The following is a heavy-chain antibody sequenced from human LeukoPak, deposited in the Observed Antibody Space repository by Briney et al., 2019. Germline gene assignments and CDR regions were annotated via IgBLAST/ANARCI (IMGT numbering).Heavy chain of an antibody. CDR2: ISGSGGST. D-gene: IGHD2-2*02. V-gene: IGHV3-23*01. J-gene: IGHJ3*02. CDR3: AKVRPDEDIVVVPAAIGDAFDI. CDR1: GFTFSSYA. Sequence: GGSLRLSCAASGFTFSSYAMSWVRQAPGKGLEWVSAISGSGGSTYYAASVKGRFTISRDNSKNTLYLQMNSLRAEDTAVYYCAKVRPDEDIVVVPAAIGDAFDIWGQGTMVTVSS.